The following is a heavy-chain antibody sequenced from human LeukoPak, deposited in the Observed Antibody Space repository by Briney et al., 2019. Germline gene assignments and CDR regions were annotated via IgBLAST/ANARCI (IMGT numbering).Heavy chain of an antibody. V-gene: IGHV3-33*06. CDR3: AEKTWIQAPYDY. CDR2: IWYDGSNK. CDR1: GFTFSSYG. J-gene: IGHJ4*02. D-gene: IGHD5-18*01. Sequence: PGRSLRLSCAASGFTFSSYGMHWVRQAPGKGLEWAAVIWYDGSNKYYADSVKGRFTISRDNSKNTLYLQMNSLRAEDTAVYYCAEKTWIQAPYDYWGQGTLVTVSS.